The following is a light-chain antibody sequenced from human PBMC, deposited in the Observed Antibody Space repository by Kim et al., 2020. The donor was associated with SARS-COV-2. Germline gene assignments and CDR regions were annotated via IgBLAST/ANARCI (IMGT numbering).Light chain of an antibody. Sequence: PGQTARITSSGDNLGDKYACWYQQKPGHAPVLVIYQDSKRPSGIPERFSGSNSGNTATLTISGTQAMDEADYYCQAWDSSTVVFGGGTQLTVL. V-gene: IGLV3-1*01. CDR3: QAWDSSTVV. J-gene: IGLJ2*01. CDR2: QDS. CDR1: NLGDKY.